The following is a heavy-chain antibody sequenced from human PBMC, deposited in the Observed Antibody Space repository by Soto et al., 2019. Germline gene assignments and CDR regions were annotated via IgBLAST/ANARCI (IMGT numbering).Heavy chain of an antibody. CDR3: ARDTPLYDSSGYYPYYYYYYGMDV. CDR2: INPNSGGT. V-gene: IGHV1-2*02. J-gene: IGHJ6*02. D-gene: IGHD3-22*01. Sequence: GASVKVSCKXSGYTFTGYYMHWVRQAPGQGLEWMGWINPNSGGTNYAQKFQGRVTMTRDTSISTAYMELSRLRSDDTAVYYCARDTPLYDSSGYYPYYYYYYGMDVWGQGTTVTVSS. CDR1: GYTFTGYY.